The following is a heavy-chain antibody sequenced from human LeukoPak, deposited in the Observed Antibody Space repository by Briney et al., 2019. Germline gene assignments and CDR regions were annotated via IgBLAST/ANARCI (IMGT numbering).Heavy chain of an antibody. J-gene: IGHJ3*01. CDR1: GVTFSSYV. Sequence: GGSLRLSCEASGVTFSSYVMSWVRQAPGKGPEWVSGISGSGGDTYYADFVKGRFAISRDNSKNTLYLQMNSLRAEDSAVYYCVQEGPRGLAFDVWGQGTKVTVSS. CDR3: VQEGPRGLAFDV. CDR2: ISGSGGDT. V-gene: IGHV3-23*01.